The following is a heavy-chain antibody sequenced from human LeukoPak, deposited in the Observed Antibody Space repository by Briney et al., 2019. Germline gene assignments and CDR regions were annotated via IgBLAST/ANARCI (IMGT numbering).Heavy chain of an antibody. D-gene: IGHD2-2*01. CDR1: GGTFSSYA. V-gene: IGHV1-69*05. J-gene: IGHJ5*02. CDR3: ASPAIGGNWFDP. CDR2: IIPIFGTA. Sequence: GASAKVSCKASGGTFSSYAISWVRQAPGQGLEWMGGIIPIFGTANYAQKFQGRVTITTDESTSTAYMELSSLRSEDTAVYYCASPAIGGNWFDPWGQGTLVTVSS.